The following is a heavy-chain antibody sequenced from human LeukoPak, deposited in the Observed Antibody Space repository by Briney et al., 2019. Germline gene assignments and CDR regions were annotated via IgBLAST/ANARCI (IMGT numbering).Heavy chain of an antibody. CDR1: GFTFSSYG. Sequence: GGSLRLSCAASGFTFSSYGMHWVRQAPGKGLEWVAFIRYDGSNKYYADSVKGRFTISRDNSKNTLYLQMNSLRAEDTAVYYCAKIRRAAAGTTRDYYYMDVWGKGTTVTISS. V-gene: IGHV3-30*02. J-gene: IGHJ6*03. D-gene: IGHD6-13*01. CDR2: IRYDGSNK. CDR3: AKIRRAAAGTTRDYYYMDV.